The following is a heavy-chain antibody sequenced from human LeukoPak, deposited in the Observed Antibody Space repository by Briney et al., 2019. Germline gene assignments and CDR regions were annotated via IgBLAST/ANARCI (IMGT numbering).Heavy chain of an antibody. CDR3: ARGKGYYGSGSYYKGGNYYYYMDV. J-gene: IGHJ6*03. CDR1: GYTFTSYD. V-gene: IGHV1-8*01. Sequence: ASVKVSCKASGYTFTSYDINWVRQATGQGLEWMGWMNPDSGNTGFAQKFQGRVTMTRNTSISTAYMELSSLRSEDTAVYYCARGKGYYGSGSYYKGGNYYYYMDVWGKGTTVTVSS. CDR2: MNPDSGNT. D-gene: IGHD3-10*01.